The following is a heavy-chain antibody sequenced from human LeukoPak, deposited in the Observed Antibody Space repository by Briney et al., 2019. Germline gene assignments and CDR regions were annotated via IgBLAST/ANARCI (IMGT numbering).Heavy chain of an antibody. J-gene: IGHJ4*02. V-gene: IGHV3-23*01. CDR3: AKKVTQWLVGEDYFDC. D-gene: IGHD6-19*01. Sequence: GGSLRLSCAASGFTFSSYAMSWVRQAPGRGLEWVSAISGSGGSTYYADSVKGRFTISRDNSKNTLYLQMNSLRAEDTAVYYCAKKVTQWLVGEDYFDCWGQGTLVTVSS. CDR2: ISGSGGST. CDR1: GFTFSSYA.